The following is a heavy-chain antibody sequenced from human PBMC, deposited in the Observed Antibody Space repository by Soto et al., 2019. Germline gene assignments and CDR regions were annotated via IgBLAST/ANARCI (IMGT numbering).Heavy chain of an antibody. Sequence: GGSLRLSCAASGFTFSGSAMHWVRQASGKGLEWVGRIRSKANSYATAYAASVKGRFTISRDDSKNTAYLQMNSLKTEDTAVYYCTRHDPAGGYYYYMDVWGKGTTVTVSS. CDR3: TRHDPAGGYYYYMDV. CDR2: IRSKANSYAT. V-gene: IGHV3-73*01. D-gene: IGHD6-13*01. CDR1: GFTFSGSA. J-gene: IGHJ6*03.